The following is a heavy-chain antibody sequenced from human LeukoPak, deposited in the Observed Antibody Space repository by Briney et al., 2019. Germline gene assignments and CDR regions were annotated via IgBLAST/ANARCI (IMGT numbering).Heavy chain of an antibody. CDR1: GGSISSGGYY. V-gene: IGHV4-31*03. CDR2: IYYSGST. CDR3: ARQFHGSGYVDDL. Sequence: SETLSLTCTVSGGSISSGGYYWSWIRQHPGKGLEWIGYIYYSGSTSYNPSLKSRVTISLDTSRNQFSLKLSSVTAADTAVYYCARQFHGSGYVDDLWGQGTLVTVSS. D-gene: IGHD3-22*01. J-gene: IGHJ5*02.